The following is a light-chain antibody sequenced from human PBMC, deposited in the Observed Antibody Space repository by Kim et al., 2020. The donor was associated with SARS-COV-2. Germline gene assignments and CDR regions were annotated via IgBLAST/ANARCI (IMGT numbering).Light chain of an antibody. CDR1: PLTVVTSFQ. J-gene: IGLJ3*02. V-gene: IGLV8-61*01. CDR3: ALYLSGGAWV. Sequence: TVTLSCWLSPLTVVTSFQPGGHRQNPGQTPRTLIYGTNIRSYGVPDRFSGSILGNKAALTITGAQAEDESHYYCALYLSGGAWVFGGGTQLTVL. CDR2: GTN.